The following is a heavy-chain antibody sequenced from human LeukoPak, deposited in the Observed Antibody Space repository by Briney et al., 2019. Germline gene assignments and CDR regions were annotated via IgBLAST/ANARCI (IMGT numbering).Heavy chain of an antibody. D-gene: IGHD3-10*01. Sequence: GESLKISCKGGGYSFTNYWIVWVRQMPGKGLDWMGVIYYDDSETQYSPSFQGQVTISVDKSISTAYLQWSSLKASDTAMYYCARLNGGRLLWFGDRRGRYFDYWGQGTLVTVSS. CDR2: IYYDDSET. CDR3: ARLNGGRLLWFGDRRGRYFDY. J-gene: IGHJ4*02. CDR1: GYSFTNYW. V-gene: IGHV5-51*01.